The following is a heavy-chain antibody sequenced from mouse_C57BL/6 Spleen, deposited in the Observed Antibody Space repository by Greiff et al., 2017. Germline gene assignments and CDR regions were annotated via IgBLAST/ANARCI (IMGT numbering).Heavy chain of an antibody. J-gene: IGHJ3*01. V-gene: IGHV14-4*01. CDR3: TTFYSNYVAY. CDR2: IDPENGDT. D-gene: IGHD2-5*01. Sequence: EVQRVESGAELVRPGASVKLSCTASGFNIKDDYMHWVKQRPEQGLEWIGWIDPENGDTEYASKFQGKATITADTSSNTAYLQLSSLTSEDTAVYYCTTFYSNYVAYWGQGTLVTVSA. CDR1: GFNIKDDY.